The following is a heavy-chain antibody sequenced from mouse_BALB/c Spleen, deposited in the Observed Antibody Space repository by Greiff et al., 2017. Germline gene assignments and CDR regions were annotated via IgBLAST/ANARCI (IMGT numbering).Heavy chain of an antibody. CDR3: ARGRDYGSSYPMDY. CDR1: GYSITSDYA. V-gene: IGHV3-2*02. CDR2: ISYSGST. Sequence: VQLQQSGPGLVKPSQSLSLTCTVTGYSITSDYAWNWIRQFPGNKLEWMGYISYSGSTSYNPSLKSRISITRDTSKNQFFLQLNSVTTEDTATYYCARGRDYGSSYPMDYWGQGTSVTVSS. D-gene: IGHD1-1*01. J-gene: IGHJ4*01.